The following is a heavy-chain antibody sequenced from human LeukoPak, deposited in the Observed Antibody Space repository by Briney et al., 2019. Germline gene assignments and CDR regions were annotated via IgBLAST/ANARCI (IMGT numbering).Heavy chain of an antibody. Sequence: PSETLSLTCVVSGGSLSTHHWSWIRQSPGRGLEWIGYISDSGSTNYNPSLKSRVTISVDTSKNQSSLMLSSVTAADTAVYYCARGYGSSAYYPFNYWGQGTLVTVSS. CDR2: ISDSGST. V-gene: IGHV4-59*11. CDR3: ARGYGSSAYYPFNY. D-gene: IGHD3-22*01. CDR1: GGSLSTHH. J-gene: IGHJ4*02.